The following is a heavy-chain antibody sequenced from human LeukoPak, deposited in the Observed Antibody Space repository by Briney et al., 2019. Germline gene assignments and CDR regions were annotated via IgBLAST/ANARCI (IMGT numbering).Heavy chain of an antibody. CDR3: ARAHENSGYHPRLFDY. J-gene: IGHJ4*02. CDR2: INPSGGST. D-gene: IGHD3-22*01. CDR1: GYTFISYY. Sequence: ASVKVSCKASGYTFISYYMHWVRQAPGQGLEWMGIINPSGGSTSYAQRFQGRVTMTRDMSTSTVYMELSSLRSEDTAVYYCARAHENSGYHPRLFDYWGQGTLVTVSS. V-gene: IGHV1-46*01.